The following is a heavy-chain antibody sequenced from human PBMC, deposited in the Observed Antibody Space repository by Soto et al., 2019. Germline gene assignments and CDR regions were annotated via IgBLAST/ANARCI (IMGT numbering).Heavy chain of an antibody. V-gene: IGHV4-30-2*01. Sequence: SETLSLTCAVSGGSISSGGYSWSWIRQPPGKGLEWIGYIYHSGSTYYNPFLKSRVTISVDRSKKQFSLKLSSVTAADTAVYYCARVRTVPAAMEHNWFDPWGQGTLVTVPP. J-gene: IGHJ5*02. CDR1: GGSISSGGYS. D-gene: IGHD2-2*01. CDR2: IYHSGST. CDR3: ARVRTVPAAMEHNWFDP.